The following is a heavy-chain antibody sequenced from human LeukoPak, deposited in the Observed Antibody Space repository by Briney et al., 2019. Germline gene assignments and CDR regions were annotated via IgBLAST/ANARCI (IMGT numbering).Heavy chain of an antibody. CDR3: AGSPGLEAWFDP. CDR1: GGSLSGYY. CDR2: INHSGST. Sequence: SETLSLTCAVYGGSLSGYYWSWIRQPPGKGLEWIGEINHSGSTNYNPSLKSRVTISVDTSKNQFSLKLSSVTAADTAVYYCAGSPGLEAWFDPWGQGTLVTVSS. V-gene: IGHV4-34*01. D-gene: IGHD3-3*01. J-gene: IGHJ5*02.